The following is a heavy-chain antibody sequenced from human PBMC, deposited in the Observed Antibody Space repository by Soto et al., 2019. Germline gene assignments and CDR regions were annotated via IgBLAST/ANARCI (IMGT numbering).Heavy chain of an antibody. Sequence: SERLTVPFAVYGGYSRLYYWSWIRNPPGKGLEWIGEINHSGRTNYNPSLKSRVTISVDTSKSQFSLQLSSVTAADTAVYYCARDGYSYGKRVFVEYWGQGNMVIV. CDR3: ARDGYSYGKRVFVEY. V-gene: IGHV4-34*01. CDR1: GGYSRLYY. CDR2: INHSGRT. J-gene: IGHJ4*02. D-gene: IGHD5-18*01.